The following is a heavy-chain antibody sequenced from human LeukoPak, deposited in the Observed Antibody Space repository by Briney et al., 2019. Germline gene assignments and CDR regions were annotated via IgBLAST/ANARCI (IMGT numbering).Heavy chain of an antibody. CDR2: ISSSSSYI. J-gene: IGHJ6*02. V-gene: IGHV3-21*01. Sequence: GGSLRLSCAASGFTFSSYSMNWVRQAPGKGLEWVSSISSSSSYIYHADSVKGRFTISRDNAKNSLYLQMNSLRAEDMAVYYCARDWGYYYYYGMDVWGQGTTVTVSS. CDR3: ARDWGYYYYYGMDV. CDR1: GFTFSSYS. D-gene: IGHD3-16*01.